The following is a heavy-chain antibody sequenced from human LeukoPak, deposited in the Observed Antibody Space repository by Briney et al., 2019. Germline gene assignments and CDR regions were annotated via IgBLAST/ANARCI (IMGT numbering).Heavy chain of an antibody. V-gene: IGHV3-30*02. CDR2: IRYDGSNK. Sequence: GGSLRLSCAVSGVTISSCSMGWVRQAPGKGLEWVAFIRYDGSNKYYADSVKGRFTISRDNSKNTLYLQMNSLRAEDTAVSYCAKETLGFDYWGQGTLVTVSS. CDR1: GVTISSCS. CDR3: AKETLGFDY. J-gene: IGHJ4*02. D-gene: IGHD4-23*01.